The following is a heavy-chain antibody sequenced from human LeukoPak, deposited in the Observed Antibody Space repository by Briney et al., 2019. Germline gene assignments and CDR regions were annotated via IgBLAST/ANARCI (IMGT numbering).Heavy chain of an antibody. D-gene: IGHD3-22*01. CDR3: ARSGGSYYYDSSGYYPFDY. CDR1: GFTFSSYS. Sequence: GGSLRLSCAASGFTFSSYSMNWVRQAPGKGLEWVSSISSSSSYIYYADSLKGRFTISRDNAKNSLYLQMNSLRAEDTAVYYCARSGGSYYYDSSGYYPFDYWGQGTLVTVSS. J-gene: IGHJ4*02. V-gene: IGHV3-21*01. CDR2: ISSSSSYI.